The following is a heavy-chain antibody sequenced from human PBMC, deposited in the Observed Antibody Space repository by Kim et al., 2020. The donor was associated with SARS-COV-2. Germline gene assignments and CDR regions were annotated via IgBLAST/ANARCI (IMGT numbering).Heavy chain of an antibody. CDR3: ARVPGDILGYGDY. V-gene: IGHV1-2*02. D-gene: IGHD5-12*01. J-gene: IGHJ4*02. Sequence: YEQKFQGRDTMTRDTSISTAYIELRRLRSDDTAVYYCARVPGDILGYGDYWGQGTLVTVSS.